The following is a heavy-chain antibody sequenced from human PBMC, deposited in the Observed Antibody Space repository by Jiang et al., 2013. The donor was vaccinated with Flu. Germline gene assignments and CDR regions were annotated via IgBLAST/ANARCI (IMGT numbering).Heavy chain of an antibody. Sequence: SVKVSCKASGYTFTSYYMHWVRQAPGQGLEWMGIINPSGGSTSYAQKFQGRVTMTRDTSTSTVYMELSSLRSEDTAVYYCARARSLSSWYVPRYFDLWGRGTLVTVSS. D-gene: IGHD6-13*01. CDR2: INPSGGST. V-gene: IGHV1-46*01. CDR1: GYTFTSYY. J-gene: IGHJ2*01. CDR3: ARARSLSSWYVPRYFDL.